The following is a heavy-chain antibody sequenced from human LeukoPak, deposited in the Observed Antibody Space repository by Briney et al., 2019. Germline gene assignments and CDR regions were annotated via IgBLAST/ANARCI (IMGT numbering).Heavy chain of an antibody. CDR2: ISSSSSYI. D-gene: IGHD4-11*01. V-gene: IGHV3-21*01. J-gene: IGHJ6*03. CDR3: ARWGVTTVTTFPYYYYMDV. CDR1: GFTFSSYS. Sequence: GSLRLSCAASGFTFSSYSMNWVRQAPGKGLEWVSSISSSSSYIYYANSVKGRFTISRDNAKNSLYLQMNSLRAEDTAVYYCARWGVTTVTTFPYYYYMDVWGKGTTVTVSS.